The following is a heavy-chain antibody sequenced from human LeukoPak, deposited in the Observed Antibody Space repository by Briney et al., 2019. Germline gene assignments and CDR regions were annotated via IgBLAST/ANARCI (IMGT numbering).Heavy chain of an antibody. V-gene: IGHV3-30*18. J-gene: IGHJ6*04. Sequence: GGSLRLSCAASGFTFSSYGMHWVRQAPGKGLEWVAVISYDGSNKYYADSVKGRFTISRDNSKNTLYLQMNSLRAEDTAMYYCAKGGSNYYYYGMDVWGKGTTVTVSS. CDR1: GFTFSSYG. CDR2: ISYDGSNK. D-gene: IGHD3-16*01. CDR3: AKGGSNYYYYGMDV.